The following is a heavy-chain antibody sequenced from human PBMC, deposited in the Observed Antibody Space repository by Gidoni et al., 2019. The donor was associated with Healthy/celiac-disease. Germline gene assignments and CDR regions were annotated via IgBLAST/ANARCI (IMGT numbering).Heavy chain of an antibody. CDR1: GGTFSSYA. CDR2: IIPIFGTA. D-gene: IGHD6-13*01. CDR3: AREELGSSWYNLRFDY. J-gene: IGHJ4*02. Sequence: QVQLVQSGAEVKKPGSSVKVSCKASGGTFSSYAISWVRQAPRQGLEWMGGIIPIFGTANSAQKFQGRVTITADKSTSTAYMELSSLRSEDTAVYYCAREELGSSWYNLRFDYWGQGTLVTVSS. V-gene: IGHV1-69*06.